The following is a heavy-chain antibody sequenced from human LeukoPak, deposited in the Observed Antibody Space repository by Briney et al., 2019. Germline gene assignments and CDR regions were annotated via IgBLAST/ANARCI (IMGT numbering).Heavy chain of an antibody. V-gene: IGHV1-2*04. D-gene: IGHD2-21*02. CDR1: GYTFTGYY. J-gene: IGHJ6*02. Sequence: GASVKVSCKASGYTFTGYYMHWVRQAPGQGLEWMGWINPNSGGTNYAQKFQGWVTMTRDTSISTAYMQLSRLRSDDTAVYYCARGLVCLWDGDCYGGYYYYGMDVWGQGTTVTVSS. CDR2: INPNSGGT. CDR3: ARGLVCLWDGDCYGGYYYYGMDV.